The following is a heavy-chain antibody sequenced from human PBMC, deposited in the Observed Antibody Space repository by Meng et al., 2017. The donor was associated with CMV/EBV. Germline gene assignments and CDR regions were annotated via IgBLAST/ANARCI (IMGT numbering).Heavy chain of an antibody. CDR2: ISPSGST. Sequence: LLQVWRPVLGQPSHTLSLTGTVSGSSISSGSYYLSWLRQPARKGLGWIWRISPSGSTNYNPSLKCRVTISVDTSKNQFSLKLSSVTAADTAVYYCASVQGLGVYWGQGTLVTVSS. V-gene: IGHV4-61*02. J-gene: IGHJ4*02. CDR3: ASVQGLGVY. CDR1: GSSISSGSYY. D-gene: IGHD3-10*01.